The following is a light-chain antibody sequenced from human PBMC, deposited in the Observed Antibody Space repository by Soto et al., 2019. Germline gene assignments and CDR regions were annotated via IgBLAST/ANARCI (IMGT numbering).Light chain of an antibody. V-gene: IGKV3-20*01. CDR3: QHYGDSVWT. CDR2: GIS. J-gene: IGKJ1*01. Sequence: EIVLTQSPGTLSLSPGEGATLFCRTSQSVNSVFLAWYQKKPGQAPRLLLYGISSRATGIPDRFSGSGSGTDFTLTINRLEPDDFAVYYCQHYGDSVWTFGQGTKVEL. CDR1: QSVNSVF.